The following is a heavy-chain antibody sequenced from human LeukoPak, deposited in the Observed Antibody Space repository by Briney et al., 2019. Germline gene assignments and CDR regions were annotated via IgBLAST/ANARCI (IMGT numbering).Heavy chain of an antibody. V-gene: IGHV3-23*01. Sequence: GGTLRLSCAASGFTFSNYAMNWVRQAPGKGLDWVSSINGGGTSTYYADSVKGRFTISRDNSKNTLYLQMNSLRAEDTAVYYCAKPARTDYADYWGQGTLVTVSS. CDR1: GFTFSNYA. J-gene: IGHJ4*02. CDR3: AKPARTDYADY. CDR2: INGGGTST. D-gene: IGHD1-14*01.